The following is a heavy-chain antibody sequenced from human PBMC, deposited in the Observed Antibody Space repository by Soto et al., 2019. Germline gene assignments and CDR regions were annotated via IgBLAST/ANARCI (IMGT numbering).Heavy chain of an antibody. D-gene: IGHD3-22*01. Sequence: PSETLSLTGTVSGGSISSYYWTWIRQPPGKGLEWIGYIYQSETTNYNASLKSRVTISIDTSKNQFFLKLNSVTAADTAVYYCARDSSGRHDYWGQGTLVTVS. CDR1: GGSISSYY. CDR3: ARDSSGRHDY. CDR2: IYQSETT. V-gene: IGHV4-59*01. J-gene: IGHJ4*02.